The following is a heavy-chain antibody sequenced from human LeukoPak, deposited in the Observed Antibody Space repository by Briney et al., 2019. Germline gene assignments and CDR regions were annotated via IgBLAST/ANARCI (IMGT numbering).Heavy chain of an antibody. J-gene: IGHJ4*02. Sequence: ASVKVSCKASGYTFTGYYMHWVRQAPGQGLEWMGWINPNSGGTNYAQKFQARVTMTRDTSISTAYMELSRLRSDDTAVYYCARDEAYCSGGSCSDFDYWGQGTLVTVSS. CDR2: INPNSGGT. CDR3: ARDEAYCSGGSCSDFDY. V-gene: IGHV1-2*02. D-gene: IGHD2-15*01. CDR1: GYTFTGYY.